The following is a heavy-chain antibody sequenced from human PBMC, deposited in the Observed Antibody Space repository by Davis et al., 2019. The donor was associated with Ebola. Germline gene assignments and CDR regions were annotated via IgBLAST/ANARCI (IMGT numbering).Heavy chain of an antibody. V-gene: IGHV3-48*01. CDR1: GFTFSSYS. Sequence: GGSLRLSCAASGFTFSSYSMNWVRQAPGKGLEWVSYISSSSSTIYYADSVKGRFTISRDNAKNSLYLQMNSLRAEDTAVYYCAKDLSLYWNYYYYGMDVWGQGTTVTVSS. CDR3: AKDLSLYWNYYYYGMDV. D-gene: IGHD2-15*01. J-gene: IGHJ6*02. CDR2: ISSSSSTI.